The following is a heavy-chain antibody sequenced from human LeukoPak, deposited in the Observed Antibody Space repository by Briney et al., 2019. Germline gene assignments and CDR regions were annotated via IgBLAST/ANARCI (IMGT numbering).Heavy chain of an antibody. CDR3: ARGMTTAYYYYYMDV. CDR2: ISSSGSTI. J-gene: IGHJ6*03. D-gene: IGHD4-17*01. Sequence: GGSLRLSCAASGFTFSDYYMSWIRQAPGKGLEWVSYISSSGSTIYYADSVKGRFTISRDNAKNSLYLQMNSLRAEDTAVYYCARGMTTAYYYYYMDVWGKGTTVTVSS. CDR1: GFTFSDYY. V-gene: IGHV3-11*04.